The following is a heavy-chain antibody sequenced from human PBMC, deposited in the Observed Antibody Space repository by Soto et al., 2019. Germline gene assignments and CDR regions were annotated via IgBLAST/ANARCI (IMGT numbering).Heavy chain of an antibody. Sequence: SVKVSCKASGYTFTSYGISWVRQAPGQGLEWMGGIIPIFGTANYAQKFQGRVTITRDASTSTAYMELSRLRSDDTAVYYCARPPAGSGSYDWFDPWGQGTLVTVSS. V-gene: IGHV1-69*05. D-gene: IGHD3-10*01. CDR2: IIPIFGTA. CDR1: GYTFTSYG. CDR3: ARPPAGSGSYDWFDP. J-gene: IGHJ5*02.